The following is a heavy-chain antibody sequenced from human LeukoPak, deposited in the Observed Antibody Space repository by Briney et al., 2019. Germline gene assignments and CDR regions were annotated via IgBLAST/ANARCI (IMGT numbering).Heavy chain of an antibody. CDR1: GFTFSSYG. J-gene: IGHJ4*02. CDR2: IRYDGSNK. Sequence: SGGSLRLSCAASGFTFSSYGMHWVRQAPGKGLEWVAFIRYDGSNKYYADSVKGRFTISRDNSKNTLYLQMNSLRAEDTAVYYCAKARRVGCSSTSCYTLTPYDYWGQGTLVTVSS. D-gene: IGHD2-2*02. CDR3: AKARRVGCSSTSCYTLTPYDY. V-gene: IGHV3-30*02.